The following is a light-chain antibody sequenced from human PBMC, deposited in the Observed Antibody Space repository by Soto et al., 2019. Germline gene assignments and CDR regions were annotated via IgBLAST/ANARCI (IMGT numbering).Light chain of an antibody. CDR2: GAS. CDR1: QSVSTN. Sequence: EIVMTQSPATLSVSPGEGATLSCRASQSVSTNLAWYQHKPGQAPRLLIYGASTRATGIPARFSGSGSGTEFTLTISSLQSEDFAVYYCQQYNNWPPFTFGQGTKLEIK. J-gene: IGKJ2*01. CDR3: QQYNNWPPFT. V-gene: IGKV3-15*01.